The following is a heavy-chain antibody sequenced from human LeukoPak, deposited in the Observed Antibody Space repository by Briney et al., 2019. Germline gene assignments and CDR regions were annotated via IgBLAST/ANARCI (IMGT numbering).Heavy chain of an antibody. CDR3: ARRGYSYGSYYFDY. CDR1: GGSISSGDYY. CDR2: IYYSGST. Sequence: SETLSLTCTVSGGSISSGDYYWSWIRQPPGKGLEWIGYIYYSGSTYYNPSLKSRVTISVDTSKNQFSLKLSSVTAADTAVYYCARRGYSYGSYYFDYWGQGTLVTVFS. J-gene: IGHJ4*02. D-gene: IGHD5-18*01. V-gene: IGHV4-30-4*01.